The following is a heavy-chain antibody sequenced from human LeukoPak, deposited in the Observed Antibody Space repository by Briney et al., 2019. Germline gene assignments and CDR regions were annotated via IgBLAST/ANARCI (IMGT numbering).Heavy chain of an antibody. D-gene: IGHD6-13*01. Sequence: SETLSLTCTVSGGSISSGGYYWSWIRQYPGKGLEWIGYIYYSGSTYYNPSLKSRVTISVDTSKNQFSLKLSSVTAADTAVYYCASIAAAGWDDYWGQGTLVTVSS. CDR1: GGSISSGGYY. V-gene: IGHV4-31*03. J-gene: IGHJ4*02. CDR2: IYYSGST. CDR3: ASIAAAGWDDY.